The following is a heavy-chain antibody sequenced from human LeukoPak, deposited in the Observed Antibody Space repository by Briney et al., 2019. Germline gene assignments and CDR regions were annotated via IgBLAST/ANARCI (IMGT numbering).Heavy chain of an antibody. D-gene: IGHD3-22*01. V-gene: IGHV3-30*03. J-gene: IGHJ6*02. CDR2: ISNDGSNE. Sequence: PGGSLRLSCAASGFTFSSYGMHWVRQAPGKGLEWVAVISNDGSNEYYADSVKGRFTISRDNSKNTLYLQMNSLRAEDTAVYYCARTLVVVMYYGMDVWGQGTTVTVSS. CDR1: GFTFSSYG. CDR3: ARTLVVVMYYGMDV.